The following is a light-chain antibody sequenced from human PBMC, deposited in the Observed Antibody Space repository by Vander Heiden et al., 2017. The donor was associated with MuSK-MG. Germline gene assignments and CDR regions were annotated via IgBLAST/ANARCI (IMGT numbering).Light chain of an antibody. CDR3: QSYDSGNAV. V-gene: IGLV6-57*03. CDR1: SGSSAGND. Sequence: SMLSLPHPVSESPGKTVLISCTRSSGSSAGNDVQWYQQRPGSAPTTVIYGDNQRPSGVPERFSGSIYSSSNSASLTIAGLKTEDEADYYCQSYDSGNAVFGGGTQLTVL. J-gene: IGLJ7*01. CDR2: GDN.